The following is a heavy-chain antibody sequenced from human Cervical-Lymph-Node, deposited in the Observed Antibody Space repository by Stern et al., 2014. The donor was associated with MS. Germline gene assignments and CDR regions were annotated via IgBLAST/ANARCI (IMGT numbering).Heavy chain of an antibody. CDR2: RIPILGLA. J-gene: IGHJ5*02. CDR1: GGTFSSSYA. Sequence: QVQLVQSGAEVKKPGSSLHVSCKTSGGTFSSSYAITWMRQPPAQGLEWMGRRIPILGLANDAQKFQGRVTITADTSTSTTYMELSSLRSEDTAVYYCARGVVSNRAAATLHNLFDPWGQGTLVTVSS. D-gene: IGHD2-15*01. V-gene: IGHV1-69*04. CDR3: ARGVVSNRAAATLHNLFDP.